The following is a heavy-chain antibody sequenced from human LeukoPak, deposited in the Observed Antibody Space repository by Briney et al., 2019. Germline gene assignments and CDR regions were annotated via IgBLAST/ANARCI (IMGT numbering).Heavy chain of an antibody. D-gene: IGHD2-2*01. Sequence: ASVKVSCKASGGTFSSYAISWVRQAPGQGLEWMGGIIPIFGTANYAQKFQGRVTITADESTSTAYMELSSLRSEDTAVYYCARGAQDCSSTSCLDDAFDIWGQGTIVTVSS. V-gene: IGHV1-69*13. CDR3: ARGAQDCSSTSCLDDAFDI. J-gene: IGHJ3*02. CDR2: IIPIFGTA. CDR1: GGTFSSYA.